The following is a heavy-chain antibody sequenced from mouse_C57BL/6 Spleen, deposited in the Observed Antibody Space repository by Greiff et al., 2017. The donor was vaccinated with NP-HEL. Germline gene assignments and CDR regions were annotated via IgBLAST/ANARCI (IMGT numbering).Heavy chain of an antibody. D-gene: IGHD2-2*01. CDR1: GFNIKDDY. CDR2: IDPENGDT. Sequence: VQLQQSGAELVRPGASVKLSCTASGFNIKDDYMHWVKPRPEQGLEWIGWIDPENGDTEYASKFQGKATITADTSSNTAYLQLSSLTSEDTAVYYCTTGYGYDGEAWFAYWGQGTLVTVSA. CDR3: TTGYGYDGEAWFAY. V-gene: IGHV14-4*01. J-gene: IGHJ3*01.